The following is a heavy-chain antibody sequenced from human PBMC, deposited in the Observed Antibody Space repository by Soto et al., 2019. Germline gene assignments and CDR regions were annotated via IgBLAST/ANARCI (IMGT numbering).Heavy chain of an antibody. V-gene: IGHV4-4*02. CDR2: FYHSGST. J-gene: IGHJ4*02. Sequence: QVQLQESGPGLVEPSGTLSLTCAVSGDSISSSSWWSWVRQPPGKGLGRIGQFYHSGSTNYNPSLKTQVTISIDKSKNPFSLKPTSVTVADTAIYYCARNGYYAIDYWGQGTLVTVSS. CDR3: ARNGYYAIDY. D-gene: IGHD3-22*01. CDR1: GDSISSSSW.